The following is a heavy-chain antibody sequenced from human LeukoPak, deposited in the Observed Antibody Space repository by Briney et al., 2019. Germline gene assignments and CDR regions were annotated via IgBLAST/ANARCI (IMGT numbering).Heavy chain of an antibody. CDR1: GYSISSGYY. V-gene: IGHV4-38-2*02. J-gene: IGHJ5*02. CDR2: IYHSGST. CDR3: ARFSSGSNWFDA. Sequence: PSETLSLTCTVSGYSISSGYYWGWTRQPPGKGLEWIGSIYHSGSTYYNPSLKSRVTISVDTSKNQFSLKLSSLTAADTAVYYCARFSSGSNWFDAWGQGILVTVSS.